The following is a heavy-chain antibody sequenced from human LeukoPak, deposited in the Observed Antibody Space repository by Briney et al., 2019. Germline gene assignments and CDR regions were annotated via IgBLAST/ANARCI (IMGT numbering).Heavy chain of an antibody. Sequence: GGSLRLSCAASGFTFSSYSMNWVRQAPGKGLEWVSSISSSSSYIYYADSVKGRFTISRDNAKNSLYLQMNSLRAEDTAVHYCARAPTALYYGMDVWGQGTTVTVSS. CDR3: ARAPTALYYGMDV. J-gene: IGHJ6*02. V-gene: IGHV3-21*01. CDR1: GFTFSSYS. CDR2: ISSSSSYI.